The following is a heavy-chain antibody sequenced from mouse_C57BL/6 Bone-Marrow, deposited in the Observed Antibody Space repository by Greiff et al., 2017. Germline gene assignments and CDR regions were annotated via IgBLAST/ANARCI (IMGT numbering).Heavy chain of an antibody. CDR3: ASPITTVVADY. CDR2: IYPGDGDT. V-gene: IGHV1-80*01. Sequence: QVQLKESGAELVKPGASVKISCKVSGYAFSTYWMNWVKQRPGKGLEWIGQIYPGDGDTNYNGKFKGKATLTADKSSSTAYMQLSSLTSEDSAVYFCASPITTVVADYWGQGTTLTVSS. J-gene: IGHJ2*01. D-gene: IGHD1-1*01. CDR1: GYAFSTYW.